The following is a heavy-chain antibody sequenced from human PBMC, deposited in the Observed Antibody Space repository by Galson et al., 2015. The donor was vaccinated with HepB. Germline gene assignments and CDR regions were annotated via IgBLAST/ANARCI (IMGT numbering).Heavy chain of an antibody. D-gene: IGHD6-13*01. V-gene: IGHV3-66*01. Sequence: SLRLSCAASGFTVSSNYMSWVRQAPGKGLEWVSVIYSGGSTYYADSVKGRFTISRDNSKNTLYLQMNSLRAEDTAVYYCARDGYSSSWYYRWFDPWGQGTLVTVSS. CDR3: ARDGYSSSWYYRWFDP. CDR1: GFTVSSNY. CDR2: IYSGGST. J-gene: IGHJ5*02.